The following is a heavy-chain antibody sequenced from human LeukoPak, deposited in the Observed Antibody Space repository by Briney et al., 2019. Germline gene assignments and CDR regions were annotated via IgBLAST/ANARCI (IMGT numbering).Heavy chain of an antibody. Sequence: PGGSLRLSCAASGFTFSNFAMTWVRQAPGKGLEWVSYISSSGSTIYYADSVKGRFTISRDNAKNSLCLKMNSLRAEDTAVYYCARDSIYGSGTGYWGQGTLVTVSS. CDR1: GFTFSNFA. J-gene: IGHJ4*02. CDR2: ISSSGSTI. D-gene: IGHD3-10*01. CDR3: ARDSIYGSGTGY. V-gene: IGHV3-11*01.